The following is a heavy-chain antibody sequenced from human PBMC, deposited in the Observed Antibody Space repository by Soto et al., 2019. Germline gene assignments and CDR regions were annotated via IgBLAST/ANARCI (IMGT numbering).Heavy chain of an antibody. CDR1: GGTFSSYT. V-gene: IGHV1-69*08. Sequence: QVQLVQSGAEVKKPGSSVKVSCKASGGTFSSYTISWVRQAPGQGLAWMGRIIPILGIANYAQKFQGRVTITADKSTSTAYMELSSMRSEDTAVYSCARERPPDDPTGRKTATNWFDPWGQGTLVTVSS. J-gene: IGHJ5*02. D-gene: IGHD3-16*01. CDR3: ARERPPDDPTGRKTATNWFDP. CDR2: IIPILGIA.